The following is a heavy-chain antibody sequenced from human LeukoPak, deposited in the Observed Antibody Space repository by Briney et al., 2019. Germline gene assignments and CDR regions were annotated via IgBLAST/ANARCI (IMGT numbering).Heavy chain of an antibody. CDR3: ARGDNSGWYLGAFDI. Sequence: PSETLSLTCTVSGVSITSYYWSWIRQSPGKRLEWIAYMFYNGNSNYNPSLKSRVIMSIDTSKDQLSLKLSSVTAADTAVYYCARGDNSGWYLGAFDIWGQGTAVTVSP. D-gene: IGHD6-19*01. CDR1: GVSITSYY. V-gene: IGHV4-59*01. CDR2: MFYNGNS. J-gene: IGHJ3*02.